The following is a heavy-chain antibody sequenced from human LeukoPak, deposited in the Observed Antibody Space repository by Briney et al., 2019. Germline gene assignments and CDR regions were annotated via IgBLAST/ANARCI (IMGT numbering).Heavy chain of an antibody. V-gene: IGHV3-74*01. J-gene: IGHJ4*02. CDR3: ARDGNYYDRSGPADY. CDR1: RFTFSRYW. CDR2: INSDGIST. Sequence: PGGSLRLSCAASRFTFSRYWMHWVRQAPGKGLVWVSRINSDGISTSYADSVKGRFTISRDNAKNTLYLQMNSLRAEDTAVYYCARDGNYYDRSGPADYWGQGTLVTVSS. D-gene: IGHD3-22*01.